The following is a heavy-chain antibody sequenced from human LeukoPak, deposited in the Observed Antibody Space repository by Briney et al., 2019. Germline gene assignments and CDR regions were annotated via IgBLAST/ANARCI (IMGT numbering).Heavy chain of an antibody. CDR3: ARALSGDVVYGY. D-gene: IGHD2-8*01. CDR1: GYSFTNYW. Sequence: GESLKISCKGSGYSFTNYWIGWVRQMPGKGLEWMGIIYPGDSDTRYSPTFQGQVTISADKSITTAYLQWSSLKASDSAMYCCARALSGDVVYGYWGQGTLVTVSS. J-gene: IGHJ4*02. V-gene: IGHV5-51*01. CDR2: IYPGDSDT.